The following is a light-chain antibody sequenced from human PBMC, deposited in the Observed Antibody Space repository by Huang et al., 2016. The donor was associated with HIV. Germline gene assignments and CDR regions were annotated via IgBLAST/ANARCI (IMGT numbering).Light chain of an antibody. CDR3: HQRAGWPL. Sequence: EVVLTQSPATLSLSPGERATLSCRASQTISSYLAWYQHNPGQPPRLLIYDTSNRATGIPARFSGSGSGTDFTLTISSLEPEDFAVYYCHQRAGWPLFGGGTKVEIK. CDR1: QTISSY. CDR2: DTS. J-gene: IGKJ4*02. V-gene: IGKV3-11*01.